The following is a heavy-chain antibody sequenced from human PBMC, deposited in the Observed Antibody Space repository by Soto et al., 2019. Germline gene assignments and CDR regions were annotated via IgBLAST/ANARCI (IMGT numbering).Heavy chain of an antibody. CDR3: AGGRSKGLVVVTTGDY. Sequence: QLQLQESGPGLVKPSETLSLTCTVSGGSISSSSYYWGWIRQPPGKGLEWIGSIYYSGSTYYNPSLKSRVTISVDTCQNQFSLKLSSVTAADTAVYYCAGGRSKGLVVVTTGDYWGQGTLVTVSS. D-gene: IGHD3-22*01. J-gene: IGHJ4*02. CDR2: IYYSGST. CDR1: GGSISSSSYY. V-gene: IGHV4-39*01.